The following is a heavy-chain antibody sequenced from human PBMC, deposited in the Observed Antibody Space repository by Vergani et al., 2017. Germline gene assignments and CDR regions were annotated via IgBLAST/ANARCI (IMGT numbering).Heavy chain of an antibody. D-gene: IGHD1-1*01. Sequence: EVQVVESGGGLVQPGGSLRLSCAASGFIFSDHYMDWVRQAPGKGLEWVGRIRNKANAYTTQYAASVKGRFTISRDDSKSYLYLQMNSLQTEETALYDCVRVKGSNWNDNLYDIWGQGTLVTVSS. CDR2: IRNKANAYTT. CDR1: GFIFSDHY. CDR3: VRVKGSNWNDNLYDI. J-gene: IGHJ3*02. V-gene: IGHV3-72*01.